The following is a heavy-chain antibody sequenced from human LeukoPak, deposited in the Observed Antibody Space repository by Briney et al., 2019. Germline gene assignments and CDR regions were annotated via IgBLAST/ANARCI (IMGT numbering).Heavy chain of an antibody. Sequence: ASVKVSCKASGYTFTGYYMHWVRQAPGQGLEWMGRINPNSGGTNYAQKFQGRVTMTRDTSISTAYMELSRLRSDDTAVYCGARGVRALLLWFGGPAFDYWGQGTLVTVSS. CDR3: ARGVRALLLWFGGPAFDY. CDR1: GYTFTGYY. D-gene: IGHD3-10*01. CDR2: INPNSGGT. J-gene: IGHJ4*02. V-gene: IGHV1-2*06.